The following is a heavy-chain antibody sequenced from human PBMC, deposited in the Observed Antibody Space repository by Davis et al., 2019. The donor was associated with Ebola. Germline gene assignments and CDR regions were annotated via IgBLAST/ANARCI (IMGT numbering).Heavy chain of an antibody. Sequence: GESLKISCAASGFTFSSYWMSWVRQAPGKGLEWVANIKQDGSEKYYVDSVKGRFTISRDNAKNSLYLQMNSLRAEDTAVYYCARERSTVDYWGQGTLVTVSS. D-gene: IGHD2-2*01. CDR3: ARERSTVDY. J-gene: IGHJ4*02. CDR2: IKQDGSEK. CDR1: GFTFSSYW. V-gene: IGHV3-7*01.